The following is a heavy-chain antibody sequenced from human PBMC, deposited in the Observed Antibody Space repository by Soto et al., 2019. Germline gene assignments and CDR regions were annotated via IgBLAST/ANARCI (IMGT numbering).Heavy chain of an antibody. V-gene: IGHV3-23*01. Sequence: LRLSCAASGFTFSSYAMSWVRQAPGKGLEWVSAISGSGGSTYYADFVKGRFTISRDNSKNTLYLQMNSLRAEDTAVYYCAKVEHYCSSTSCYPSPFDYWGQGTLVTVSS. CDR3: AKVEHYCSSTSCYPSPFDY. CDR2: ISGSGGST. CDR1: GFTFSSYA. D-gene: IGHD2-2*01. J-gene: IGHJ4*02.